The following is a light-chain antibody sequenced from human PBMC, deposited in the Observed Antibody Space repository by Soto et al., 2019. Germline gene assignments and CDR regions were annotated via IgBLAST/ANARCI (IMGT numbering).Light chain of an antibody. CDR3: HHRSDWPPPLT. V-gene: IGKV3-11*01. CDR2: AAS. J-gene: IGKJ4*01. CDR1: RSVSSY. Sequence: EMVLTQSPSTLSLSPGERATLACGASRSVSSYLAWYQQKPGQAPRLRIYAASYRATGIPARFSGSGYGTDFTLTISILEPEEFAGYYCHHRSDWPPPLTFGGGTKVEIK.